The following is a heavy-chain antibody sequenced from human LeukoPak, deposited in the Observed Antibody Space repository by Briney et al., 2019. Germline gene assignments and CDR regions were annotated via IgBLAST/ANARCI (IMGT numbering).Heavy chain of an antibody. D-gene: IGHD2-15*01. J-gene: IGHJ4*02. V-gene: IGHV3-48*02. CDR3: VFPYWQDLDH. Sequence: GGSLRLSCAASGFTFSSYSMQWVRRAPGRGLEWVSHISSSGSTIYYADSVKGRFTISRDNAKESLYLQMSSLRDEDTAVYYCVFPYWQDLDHWGQGTLVTVSS. CDR1: GFTFSSYS. CDR2: ISSSGSTI.